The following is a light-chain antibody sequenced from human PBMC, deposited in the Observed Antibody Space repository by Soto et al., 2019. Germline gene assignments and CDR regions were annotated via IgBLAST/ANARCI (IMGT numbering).Light chain of an antibody. V-gene: IGKV2-30*01. Sequence: DVVMTQSPLSLPVTLGQPASISCWSSQSLVYSDGNTYLNWFQQKPGQSSRRLIYKVSNRDSGVPDRFSGSGSGTDFTLKISRVEAEDVGVYYCMQGTHWPPDSWTFGQGTKVEIK. CDR1: QSLVYSDGNTY. J-gene: IGKJ1*01. CDR2: KVS. CDR3: MQGTHWPPDSWT.